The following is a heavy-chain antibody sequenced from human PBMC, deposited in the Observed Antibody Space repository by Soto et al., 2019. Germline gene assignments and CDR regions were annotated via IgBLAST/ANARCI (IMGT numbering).Heavy chain of an antibody. V-gene: IGHV1-24*01. D-gene: IGHD3-10*01. J-gene: IGHJ6*02. CDR2: FDPEDGET. CDR1: GSTLTELS. Sequence: ASVTVSCQVSGSTLTELSMHWVRQAPGKGLEWMGGFDPEDGETIYAQKFQGRVTMTEDTSTDAAYMELSSLRSEDTAVYYCATNEALGYYYGMDVWGQGTTVTVSS. CDR3: ATNEALGYYYGMDV.